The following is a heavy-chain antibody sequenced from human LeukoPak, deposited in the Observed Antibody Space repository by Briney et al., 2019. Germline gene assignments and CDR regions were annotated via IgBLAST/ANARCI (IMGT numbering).Heavy chain of an antibody. V-gene: IGHV3-21*05. J-gene: IGHJ3*02. D-gene: IGHD3-3*01. CDR3: ASAQTNYDFWSGYHPHAAFDI. Sequence: ESGGSLRLSCAASGFTFSSYSMNWVRQAPGKGLEWVSYISSSSSYIYYADSVKGRFTISRDNAKNSLYLQMNSLRAEDTAVYYCASAQTNYDFWSGYHPHAAFDIWGQGTMVTVSS. CDR2: ISSSSSYI. CDR1: GFTFSSYS.